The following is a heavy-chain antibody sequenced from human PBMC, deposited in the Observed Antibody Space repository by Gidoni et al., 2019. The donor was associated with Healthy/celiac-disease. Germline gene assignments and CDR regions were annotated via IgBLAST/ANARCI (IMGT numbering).Heavy chain of an antibody. D-gene: IGHD5-18*01. CDR2: ISGSGGST. CDR1: GCTFSSYA. J-gene: IGHJ4*02. V-gene: IGHV3-23*01. Sequence: EVQLLESGGGLVQPGGSLRLYCAASGCTFSSYAMSWVRQAPGKGLEWVSAISGSGGSTYYADSVKGRFTISRDNTKNTLYLQMNSLIAEDTAVYYCAKAPSHVDTAMVMNYWGQGTLVTVSS. CDR3: AKAPSHVDTAMVMNY.